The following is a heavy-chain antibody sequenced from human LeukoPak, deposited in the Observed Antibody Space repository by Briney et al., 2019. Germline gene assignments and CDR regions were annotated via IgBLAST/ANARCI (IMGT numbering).Heavy chain of an antibody. CDR3: ARNRYGSGVSCRYCDY. V-gene: IGHV1-2*02. CDR1: GYTFTGYY. J-gene: IGHJ4*02. CDR2: INPNSGGT. D-gene: IGHD2-15*01. Sequence: ASVKVSCKASGYTFTGYYMHWVRQAPGQGLEWMGWINPNSGGTNYAQKFQGRVTMTRDTSISTAYMELSRLRSDDTAVYYCARNRYGSGVSCRYCDYWGQGTLVTVSS.